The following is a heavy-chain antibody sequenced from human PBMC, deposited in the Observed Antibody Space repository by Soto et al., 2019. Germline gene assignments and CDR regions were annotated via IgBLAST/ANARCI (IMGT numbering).Heavy chain of an antibody. CDR3: AKGQGVVVVAGYYYYGMDV. V-gene: IGHV3-23*01. D-gene: IGHD2-15*01. J-gene: IGHJ6*02. Sequence: GGSLRLSCAASGFTFSSYAMSWVRQAPGKGLEWVSAISGSGGSTYYADSVKGRFTISRDNSKNTLYLQMNSLRAEDTAVYYCAKGQGVVVVAGYYYYGMDVWGQGTTVTVSS. CDR1: GFTFSSYA. CDR2: ISGSGGST.